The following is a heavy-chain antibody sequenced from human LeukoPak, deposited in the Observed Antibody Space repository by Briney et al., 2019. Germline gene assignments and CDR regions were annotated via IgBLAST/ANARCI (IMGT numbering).Heavy chain of an antibody. Sequence: PSETLSLTCTVSGGSISSGDYYWSWIRQPPGKGLEWIGYIYYSGSTYYNPSLKSRVTISVDTSKNQFSLKLSSVTAADTAVYYCARVRAIVEVFDYWGQGTLVTVSS. J-gene: IGHJ4*02. CDR2: IYYSGST. CDR1: GGSISSGDYY. V-gene: IGHV4-30-4*01. CDR3: ARVRAIVEVFDY. D-gene: IGHD2-21*01.